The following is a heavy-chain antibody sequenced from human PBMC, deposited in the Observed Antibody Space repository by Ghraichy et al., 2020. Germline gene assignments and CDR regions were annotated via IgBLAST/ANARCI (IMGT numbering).Heavy chain of an antibody. Sequence: GESLNISCKGSGYIFTNYWISWVRQMPGKGLEWMGRIDPGDSYTSYSPSFQGHVTISADKSISTVYLQWSNLKASDSAMYYCARRHNLDVWGQGTPVTVSS. CDR2: IDPGDSYT. CDR1: GYIFTNYW. CDR3: ARRHNLDV. V-gene: IGHV5-10-1*01. J-gene: IGHJ6*02. D-gene: IGHD5-24*01.